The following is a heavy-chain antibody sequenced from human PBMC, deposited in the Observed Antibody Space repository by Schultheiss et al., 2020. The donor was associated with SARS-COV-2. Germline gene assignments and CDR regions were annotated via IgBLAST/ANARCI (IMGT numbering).Heavy chain of an antibody. V-gene: IGHV1-2*02. D-gene: IGHD2-15*01. J-gene: IGHJ4*02. CDR2: INPNSGGT. CDR1: GYTFTSYD. Sequence: ASVKVSCKASGYTFTSYDINWVRQAPGQGLEWMGWINPNSGGTNYAQKFQGRVTMTRDTSINRVYMELSSLRSDDTAVYYCARDAQDYCSGDSCYSQLDYWGQGTLVTVSS. CDR3: ARDAQDYCSGDSCYSQLDY.